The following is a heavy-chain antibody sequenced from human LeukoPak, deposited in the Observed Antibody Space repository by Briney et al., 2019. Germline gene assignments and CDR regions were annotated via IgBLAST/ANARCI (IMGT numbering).Heavy chain of an antibody. D-gene: IGHD6-19*01. CDR3: ARGVAGNGYYFDY. V-gene: IGHV4-4*07. CDR1: GGSISSCY. CDR2: IYTSGNT. J-gene: IGHJ4*02. Sequence: SETLSLTCTVSGGSISSCYWSWIRQPAGKGLEWIGRIYTSGNTNYNPSLKSRVTMSLDTSKNQFSLKLSSVTAADTAVYYCARGVAGNGYYFDYWGQGTLVTVSS.